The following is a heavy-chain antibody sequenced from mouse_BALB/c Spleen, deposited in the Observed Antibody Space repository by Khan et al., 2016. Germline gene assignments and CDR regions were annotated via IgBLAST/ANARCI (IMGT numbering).Heavy chain of an antibody. CDR2: IDPANGNT. CDR1: GFNIKDTY. J-gene: IGHJ2*01. V-gene: IGHV14-3*02. CDR3: ALFTRDY. Sequence: EVQLQESGAELVKPGASVKLSCTASGFNIKDTYMHWVKQRPEQGLVWIGRIDPANGNTKYDPKFQSKATITTDTSYNQAYLQLSSMTYEDTAVYYCALFTRDYWGQGTTLTVSS.